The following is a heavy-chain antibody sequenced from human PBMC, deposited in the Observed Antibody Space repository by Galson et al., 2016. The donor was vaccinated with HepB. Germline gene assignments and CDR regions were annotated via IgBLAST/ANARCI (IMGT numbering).Heavy chain of an antibody. Sequence: SLRLSCAASGFTFRRHWMVWVRQAPGEGLEWVANINEDGPAKTYVDSVKGRFTISRDNVKYSLYLQMNNLRAEDTAGYFWAREPVSSPCDYWGPGTLVTVSA. D-gene: IGHD6-6*01. J-gene: IGHJ4*02. V-gene: IGHV3-7*03. CDR3: AREPVSSPCDY. CDR2: INEDGPAK. CDR1: GFTFRRHW.